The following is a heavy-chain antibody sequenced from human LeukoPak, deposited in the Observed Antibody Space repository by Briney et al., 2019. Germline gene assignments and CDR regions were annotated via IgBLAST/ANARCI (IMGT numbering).Heavy chain of an antibody. Sequence: SETLSLTCAVYGGSFSGYYWSWIRQPPGKGLEWIGEINHSGSTNYNPSLKSRVTISVDTSKNQFSLELSSVTAADTAVYYCARVAPGIAAPDYWGQGTLVTVSS. CDR1: GGSFSGYY. CDR2: INHSGST. J-gene: IGHJ4*02. D-gene: IGHD6-13*01. CDR3: ARVAPGIAAPDY. V-gene: IGHV4-34*01.